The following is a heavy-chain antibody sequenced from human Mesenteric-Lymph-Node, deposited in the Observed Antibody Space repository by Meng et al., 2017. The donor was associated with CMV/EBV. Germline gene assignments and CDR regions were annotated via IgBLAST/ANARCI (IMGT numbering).Heavy chain of an antibody. D-gene: IGHD6-13*01. J-gene: IGHJ6*02. CDR2: IYYSGTT. CDR1: GGSISSYY. V-gene: IGHV4-59*01. Sequence: SETLSLTCTVSGGSISSYYFNWIRQSPGKGLEWIGYIYYSGTTKYNPSLESRVTISFDTSKNHFSLRLSSVSAADTAVYYCARDRKSYSSSGGYGMDVWGQGTTVTVSS. CDR3: ARDRKSYSSSGGYGMDV.